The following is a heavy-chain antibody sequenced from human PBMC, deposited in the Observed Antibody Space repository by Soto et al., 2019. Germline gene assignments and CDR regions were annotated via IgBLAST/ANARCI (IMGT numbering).Heavy chain of an antibody. J-gene: IGHJ5*02. Sequence: PGESLKISCKGSGYSFTRYWISWVRQMPGKGLEWMGRIDPSDSYTNYSPSFQGHVTISADKSISTAYLQWSSLKASDTAMYYCASAIGGSSSWYFWFDPWGQGTLVTVSS. CDR1: GYSFTRYW. V-gene: IGHV5-10-1*01. D-gene: IGHD6-13*01. CDR3: ASAIGGSSSWYFWFDP. CDR2: IDPSDSYT.